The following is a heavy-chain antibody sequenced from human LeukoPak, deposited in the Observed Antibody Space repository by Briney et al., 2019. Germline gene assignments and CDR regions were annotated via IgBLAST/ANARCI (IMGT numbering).Heavy chain of an antibody. CDR1: GFTFSGHW. D-gene: IGHD1-14*01. CDR3: TRDRSRAEDD. CDR2: INQGGSDK. V-gene: IGHV3-7*01. Sequence: GGSLRLSCAASGFTFSGHWMSWVRQAPGKGLEWVANINQGGSDKYYVDSVKGRFTISRDNANNLLHLQMNSLRGEDTAVYYCTRDRSRAEDDWGQGTLVTVSS. J-gene: IGHJ4*02.